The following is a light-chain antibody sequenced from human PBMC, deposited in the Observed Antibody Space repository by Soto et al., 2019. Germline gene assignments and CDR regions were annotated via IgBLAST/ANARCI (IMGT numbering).Light chain of an antibody. CDR2: EKS. Sequence: EIVMTQSPATLSVSPGEGATLSCRASQSVNSNLAWYQQNPAQAPRLLIYEKSPRATSVPVRFSGSGSGTEFTLTISSLQSDDFAVYYCQQYNNWSPLTFGGGTKVEI. V-gene: IGKV3-15*01. J-gene: IGKJ4*01. CDR3: QQYNNWSPLT. CDR1: QSVNSN.